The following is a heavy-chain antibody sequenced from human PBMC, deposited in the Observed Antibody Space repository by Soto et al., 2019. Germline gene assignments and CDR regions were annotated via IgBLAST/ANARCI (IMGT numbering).Heavy chain of an antibody. CDR1: GFTFSNAW. V-gene: IGHV3-15*01. Sequence: QLVESGGGFVKPGMSLRLTCAASGFTFSNAWMHWVRQAPGKGLERVGLIRSQGDGGTADYAARVRGRFTISRVDSQNLVFLHMDTLQHEDTAVYYCISGPLRWGQGTLVTVSS. CDR3: ISGPLR. CDR2: IRSQGDGGTA. J-gene: IGHJ4*02.